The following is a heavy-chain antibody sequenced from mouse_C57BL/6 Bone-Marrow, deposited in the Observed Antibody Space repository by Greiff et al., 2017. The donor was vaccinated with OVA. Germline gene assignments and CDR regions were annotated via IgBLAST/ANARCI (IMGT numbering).Heavy chain of an antibody. Sequence: ESGPGLVKPSQSLSLTCSVTGYSITSGYYWNWIRQFPGNKLEWMGYISYDGSNNYNPSLKNRISITRDTSKNQFFLKLNSVTTEDTATYYCARDNGHYYGSSSLGYWGQGTLVTVSA. CDR1: GYSITSGYY. CDR3: ARDNGHYYGSSSLGY. D-gene: IGHD1-1*01. J-gene: IGHJ3*01. V-gene: IGHV3-6*01. CDR2: ISYDGSN.